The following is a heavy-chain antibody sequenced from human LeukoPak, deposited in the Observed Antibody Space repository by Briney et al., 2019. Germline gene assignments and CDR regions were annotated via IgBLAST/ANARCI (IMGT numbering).Heavy chain of an antibody. D-gene: IGHD6-13*01. V-gene: IGHV1-69*04. CDR3: ARPPIAAGQYNWFDP. CDR2: IIPILGIA. CDR1: GGTFSSYA. J-gene: IGHJ5*02. Sequence: GSSVKVSCKASGGTFSSYAISWVRQAPGQGLEWMGRIIPILGIANYAQKFQGRVTITADKSTSTAYMELSSLRSEDTAVYYCARPPIAAGQYNWFDPWGQGTLVTVSS.